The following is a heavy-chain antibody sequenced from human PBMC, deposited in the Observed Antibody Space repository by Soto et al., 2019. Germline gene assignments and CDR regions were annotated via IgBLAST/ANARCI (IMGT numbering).Heavy chain of an antibody. CDR3: ARELDRDSTIFGVVMYYYGMDV. CDR1: GFTFSSYS. CDR2: ISSSSSYI. J-gene: IGHJ6*02. D-gene: IGHD3-3*01. Sequence: GSLRLSCAASGFTFSSYSMNWVRQAPGKGLEWVSSISSSSSYIYYADSVKGRFTISRDNAKNSLYLQMNSLRAEDTAVYYCARELDRDSTIFGVVMYYYGMDVWGQGTTVTVSS. V-gene: IGHV3-21*01.